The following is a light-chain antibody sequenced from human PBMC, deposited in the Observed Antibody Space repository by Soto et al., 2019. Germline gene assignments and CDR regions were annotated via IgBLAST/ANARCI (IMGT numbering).Light chain of an antibody. J-gene: IGLJ1*01. Sequence: QSALTQPSSLSGSPGQSLTISCTRNSSDIGGYNYVSWYQQDPGKAPKLIIYAVTGRPSGVSSRFSGSKSGNTAFLTISGLQAEDEADYYCTSYTRSSTYVFGTGTKVTVL. V-gene: IGLV2-14*01. CDR3: TSYTRSSTYV. CDR2: AVT. CDR1: SSDIGGYNY.